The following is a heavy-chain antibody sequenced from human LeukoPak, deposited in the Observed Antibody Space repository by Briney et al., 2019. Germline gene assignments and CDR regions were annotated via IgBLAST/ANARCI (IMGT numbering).Heavy chain of an antibody. CDR3: ARYGSGLGI. Sequence: RGSLSLSCAASGFTFSSYAMSWVCQAPGKGLEWVSAISGSGGSTYYADSVKGRFTISRDNSKNTLYLQMNSLRAEDTAVYYCARYGSGLGIWGQGTMGTFSS. J-gene: IGHJ3*02. CDR1: GFTFSSYA. CDR2: ISGSGGST. V-gene: IGHV3-23*01. D-gene: IGHD3-10*01.